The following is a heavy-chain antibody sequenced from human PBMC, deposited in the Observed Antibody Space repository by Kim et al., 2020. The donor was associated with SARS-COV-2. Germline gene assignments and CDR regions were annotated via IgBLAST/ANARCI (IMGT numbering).Heavy chain of an antibody. J-gene: IGHJ6*02. CDR1: GYTFTSYG. CDR2: ISAYNGNT. V-gene: IGHV1-18*01. Sequence: ASVKVSCKASGYTFTSYGISWVRQAPGQGLEWMGWISAYNGNTNYAQKLQGRVTMTTDTSTSTAYMELRSLRSDDTAVYYCARDRTTIFGVVKGGMDVWGQGTTVTVSS. CDR3: ARDRTTIFGVVKGGMDV. D-gene: IGHD3-3*01.